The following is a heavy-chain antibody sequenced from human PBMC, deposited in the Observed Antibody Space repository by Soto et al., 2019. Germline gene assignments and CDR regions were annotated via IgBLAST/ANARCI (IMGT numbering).Heavy chain of an antibody. Sequence: QVQLVQSGAEVKKPGSSVKVSCKASGGTFSSYAISWVRQAPGQGLEWMGGIIPIFGTANYAQKFQGRVTITADKSTSTAYMELSSLRSEDTAVYYCARGGPITMVRGVIEDAFDIWGQGTMVTVSS. CDR2: IIPIFGTA. V-gene: IGHV1-69*06. CDR1: GGTFSSYA. J-gene: IGHJ3*02. CDR3: ARGGPITMVRGVIEDAFDI. D-gene: IGHD3-10*01.